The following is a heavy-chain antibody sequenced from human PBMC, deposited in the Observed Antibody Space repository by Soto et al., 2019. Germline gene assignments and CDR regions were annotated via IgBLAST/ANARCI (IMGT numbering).Heavy chain of an antibody. V-gene: IGHV5-51*01. CDR3: ARPIAAAGTGYYYGMDV. CDR2: IYPGDSDT. Sequence: GESLKISCKGSGYSFTSYWIGWVRQMPGKALEWMGIIYPGDSDTRYSPSFQGQVTISADKSISTAYLQWSSLKASDTAMYYCARPIAAAGTGYYYGMDVWGQGTTVTVSS. CDR1: GYSFTSYW. J-gene: IGHJ6*02. D-gene: IGHD6-13*01.